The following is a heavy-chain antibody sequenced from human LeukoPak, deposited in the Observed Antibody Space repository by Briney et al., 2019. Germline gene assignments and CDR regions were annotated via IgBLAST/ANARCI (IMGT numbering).Heavy chain of an antibody. J-gene: IGHJ4*02. D-gene: IGHD3-9*01. CDR1: GFTFSSYA. Sequence: GGSLRLSCAASGFTFSSYAMSWVRQAPGKGLEWVSAISGSGGSTYYADSVKGRFTISRDNSKNTLYLQLNSLRAEDTAVYYCAKDSVLRYFDWLSFIDYWGQGTLVTVSS. CDR2: ISGSGGST. V-gene: IGHV3-23*01. CDR3: AKDSVLRYFDWLSFIDY.